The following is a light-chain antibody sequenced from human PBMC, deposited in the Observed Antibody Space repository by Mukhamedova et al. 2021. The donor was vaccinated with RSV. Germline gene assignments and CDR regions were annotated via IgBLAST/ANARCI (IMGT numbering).Light chain of an antibody. Sequence: INAEYMESVLYSSNNKNYLAWYQQKPGQPPKLLIYWASTRESGVPDRFSGSGSGTDFTLTISSLQAEDVAVYYCQQYYSTPRTFGGGTKVEI. CDR2: WAS. CDR3: QQYYSTPRT. V-gene: IGKV4-1*01. CDR1: ESVLYSSNNKNY. J-gene: IGKJ4*01.